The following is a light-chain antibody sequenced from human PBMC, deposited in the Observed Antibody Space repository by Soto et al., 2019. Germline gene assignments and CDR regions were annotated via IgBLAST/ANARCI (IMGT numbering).Light chain of an antibody. J-gene: IGKJ4*01. CDR2: GAS. V-gene: IGKV3-20*01. CDR1: QSVSISY. CDR3: QQYGSSPLT. Sequence: EMVMTQSPATLSVSPGERATLSCRASQSVSISYLAWYQQKPGQAPRLLIYGASSRATGIPDRFSGSGSGTDFTLTISRLEPEDFAVYYCQQYGSSPLTFGGGTKVDIK.